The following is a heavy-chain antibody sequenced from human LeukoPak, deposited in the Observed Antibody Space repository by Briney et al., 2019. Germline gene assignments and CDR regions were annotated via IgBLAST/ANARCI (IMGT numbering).Heavy chain of an antibody. CDR1: GGSISGSSYF. CDR3: ARGVVPAAIWQNWFDP. Sequence: SETLSLTCTVSGGSISGSSYFWGWIRQPPGKGLEWIGSINYSGSTYDNPSLKSRVTTSVDTSNNQFSLKLSSVTAADTAVYYCARGVVPAAIWQNWFDPWGQGTLVIVST. V-gene: IGHV4-39*07. D-gene: IGHD2-2*01. CDR2: INYSGST. J-gene: IGHJ5*02.